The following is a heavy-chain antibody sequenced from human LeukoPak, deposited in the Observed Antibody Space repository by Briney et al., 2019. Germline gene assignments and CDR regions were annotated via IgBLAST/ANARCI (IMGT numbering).Heavy chain of an antibody. V-gene: IGHV5-51*01. D-gene: IGHD4-11*01. CDR2: TYPGDSGT. CDR3: ARVSTVITPFNY. Sequence: GESLKISCKGSGYSFTSHWTGWVRQTPGKGLEWMGVTYPGDSGTRYSPSFQGQVTISADKSINTAYLQWSSLKASDTAIYYCARVSTVITPFNYWGQGTLVTVSS. J-gene: IGHJ4*02. CDR1: GYSFTSHW.